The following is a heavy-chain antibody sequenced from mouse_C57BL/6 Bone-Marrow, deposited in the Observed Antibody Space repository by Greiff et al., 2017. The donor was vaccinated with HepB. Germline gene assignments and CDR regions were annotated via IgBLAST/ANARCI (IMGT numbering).Heavy chain of an antibody. J-gene: IGHJ2*01. CDR3: ARERRWLLPPYFDY. Sequence: EVQLQESGPGLVKPSQSLSLTCSVTGYSITSGYYWNWIRQFPGNKLEWMGYISYDGSNNYNPSLKNRISITRDTSKNQFFLKLNSVTTEDTATYYCARERRWLLPPYFDYWGQGTTLTVSS. CDR2: ISYDGSN. D-gene: IGHD2-3*01. V-gene: IGHV3-6*01. CDR1: GYSITSGYY.